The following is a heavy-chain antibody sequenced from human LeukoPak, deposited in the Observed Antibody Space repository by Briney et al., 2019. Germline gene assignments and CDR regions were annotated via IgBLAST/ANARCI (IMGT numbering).Heavy chain of an antibody. Sequence: GGSLRLSCAASGFTFSSYGMHWVRQAPGKGLEWVAVISYDGSNKYYADSVKGRFTISRDNSKNTLYLQMNSLRAEDTAVYYCARWGDILTGYPFDYWGQGTLVTVSS. D-gene: IGHD3-9*01. CDR1: GFTFSSYG. J-gene: IGHJ4*02. CDR3: ARWGDILTGYPFDY. V-gene: IGHV3-30*03. CDR2: ISYDGSNK.